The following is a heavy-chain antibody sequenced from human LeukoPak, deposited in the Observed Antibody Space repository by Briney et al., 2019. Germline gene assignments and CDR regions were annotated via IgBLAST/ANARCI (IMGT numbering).Heavy chain of an antibody. V-gene: IGHV1-2*02. CDR3: ARKAPLVGATSAALAY. J-gene: IGHJ4*02. CDR1: GYTFTGYY. CDR2: INPNSGGT. D-gene: IGHD1-26*01. Sequence: ASVKVSCKASGYTFTGYYMHWVRQAPGQGLEWMGWINPNSGGTNYAQKFQGRVTMTRDTSISTAYMELSRLRSDDTAVYYCARKAPLVGATSAALAYWGQGTLVTVSS.